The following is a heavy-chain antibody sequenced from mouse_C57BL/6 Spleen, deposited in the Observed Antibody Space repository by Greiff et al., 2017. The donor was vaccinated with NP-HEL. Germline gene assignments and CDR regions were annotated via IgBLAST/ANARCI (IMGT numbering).Heavy chain of an antibody. CDR1: GFNIKDYY. V-gene: IGHV14-2*01. J-gene: IGHJ4*01. CDR3: ARSAHYYGSSPYAMDY. D-gene: IGHD1-1*01. Sequence: EVQLQQSGAELVKPGASVKLSCTASGFNIKDYYMHWVKQRTEQGLEWIGRIDPEDGDTKYAPKFQGKATITADTSSNTAYLQLSSLTSEDTAVYYCARSAHYYGSSPYAMDYWGQGTSVTVSS. CDR2: IDPEDGDT.